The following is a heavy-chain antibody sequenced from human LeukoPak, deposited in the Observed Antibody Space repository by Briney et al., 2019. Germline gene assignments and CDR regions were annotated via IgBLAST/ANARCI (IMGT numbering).Heavy chain of an antibody. CDR2: ISGDGSTT. Sequence: GGSLRLTCAASGFTFNSYWMHGVRQTPGKGLGWVSRISGDGSTTIYADSVRGRFTISRDNAKNTLYLQMNTLRAEDTAVYYCAREAPCGYDCSYYFDYWGQGTLVAVSS. J-gene: IGHJ4*02. D-gene: IGHD2-21*02. V-gene: IGHV3-74*01. CDR3: AREAPCGYDCSYYFDY. CDR1: GFTFNSYW.